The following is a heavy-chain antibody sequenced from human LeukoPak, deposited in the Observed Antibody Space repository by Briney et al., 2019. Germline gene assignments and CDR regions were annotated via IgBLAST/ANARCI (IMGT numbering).Heavy chain of an antibody. CDR2: ISGSGGST. CDR1: GFTFSSYA. D-gene: IGHD3-3*01. V-gene: IGHV3-23*01. CDR3: AKDGGYDLRAY. Sequence: GGSLRLPCAASGFTFSSYAMSWVRQAPGKGLEWVSAISGSGGSTYYADSVKGRFTISRDNSKNTLYLQMNSLRAEDTAVYYCAKDGGYDLRAYWGQGTLVTVSS. J-gene: IGHJ4*02.